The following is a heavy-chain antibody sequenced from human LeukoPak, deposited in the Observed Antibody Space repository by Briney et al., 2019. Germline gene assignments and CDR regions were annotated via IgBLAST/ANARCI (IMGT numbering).Heavy chain of an antibody. J-gene: IGHJ4*02. Sequence: PGGSLRLSCAASGFXFSTYAIHWVRQSPGKGLEWVAFISYDGSNKYYADSVKGRFTISRDNSKNTLYLQMNSLRLEDTAVYYCARGPLVTTYYFDYWGQGTLVSVSS. CDR2: ISYDGSNK. CDR3: ARGPLVTTYYFDY. CDR1: GFXFSTYA. V-gene: IGHV3-30-3*01. D-gene: IGHD3-9*01.